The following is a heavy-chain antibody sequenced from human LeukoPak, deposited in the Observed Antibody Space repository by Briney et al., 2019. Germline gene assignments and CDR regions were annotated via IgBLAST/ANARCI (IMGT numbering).Heavy chain of an antibody. D-gene: IGHD6-6*01. V-gene: IGHV4-61*02. CDR2: IYTSGST. Sequence: PSQTLSLTCTVSGGSISSSSYYWSWIRQPAGKGLEWIGRIYTSGSTNYNPSLKSRVTISVDTSKNQFSLKLSSVTAADTAVYYCAREGSSYYYYMDVWGKGTTVTVSS. J-gene: IGHJ6*03. CDR3: AREGSSYYYYMDV. CDR1: GGSISSSSYY.